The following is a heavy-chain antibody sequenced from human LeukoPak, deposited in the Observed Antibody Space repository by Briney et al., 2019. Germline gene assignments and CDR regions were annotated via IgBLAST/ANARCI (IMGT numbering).Heavy chain of an antibody. Sequence: PGGSLRLSCAASGFTVSSNYMSWVRQAPGKGLEWVSVIYTGGSTYYADSVKGRFTLSRDSSKNTLYLQMNSLRAEDTAVYYCARGSLAVAGYFDYWGQGTLSPSPQ. CDR3: ARGSLAVAGYFDY. J-gene: IGHJ4*02. D-gene: IGHD6-19*01. CDR1: GFTVSSNY. CDR2: IYTGGST. V-gene: IGHV3-53*01.